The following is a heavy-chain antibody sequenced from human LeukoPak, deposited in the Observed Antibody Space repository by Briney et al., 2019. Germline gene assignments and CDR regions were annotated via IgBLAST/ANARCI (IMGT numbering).Heavy chain of an antibody. J-gene: IGHJ4*02. V-gene: IGHV3-23*01. D-gene: IGHD3-10*01. Sequence: GGSLRLSGAVSGFTFGDYAMGGVPQAPGKGLEGVSAITGAGRDTFRADTVKGRFTISRDNSKNILYLQMSSLTAEDAAVYYCAKGSSGQRPYYFDYWGPGTLVTVSS. CDR2: ITGAGRDT. CDR3: AKGSSGQRPYYFDY. CDR1: GFTFGDYA.